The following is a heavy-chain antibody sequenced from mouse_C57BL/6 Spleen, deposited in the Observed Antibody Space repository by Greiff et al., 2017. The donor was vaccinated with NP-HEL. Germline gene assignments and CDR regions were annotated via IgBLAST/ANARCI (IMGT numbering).Heavy chain of an antibody. J-gene: IGHJ2*01. CDR2: TNPTNGRT. V-gene: IGHV1S81*02. D-gene: IGHD1-1*01. CDR3: ARIKKIVATDFDD. CDR1: GYTFTSYW. Sequence: VQLQQSGAELVKAGASVKMSCKASGYTFTSYWMHWVKQRLGQGLEWFAETNPTNGRTYYTEKFKSKATLTVDKSSSTAYMLLSGPTFEDSAVYYCARIKKIVATDFDDWGQGTTLTVSS.